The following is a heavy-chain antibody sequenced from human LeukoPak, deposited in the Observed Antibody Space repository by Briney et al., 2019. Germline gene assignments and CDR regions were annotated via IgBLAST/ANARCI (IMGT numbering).Heavy chain of an antibody. D-gene: IGHD6-19*01. CDR3: ARGQWLVPIDY. J-gene: IGHJ4*02. Sequence: PSETLSRTAAGAAYSISSVYCWGWIRLPPGKWLEWIGTIYHSGSTYYNPSLKSRVTIAVDTSKNQFSLKLSSVTAADTAVYYCARGQWLVPIDYWGQGTLVTVSS. V-gene: IGHV4-38-2*01. CDR2: IYHSGST. CDR1: AYSISSVYC.